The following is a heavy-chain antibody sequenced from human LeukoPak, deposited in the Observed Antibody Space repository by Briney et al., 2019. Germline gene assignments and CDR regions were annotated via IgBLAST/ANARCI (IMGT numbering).Heavy chain of an antibody. J-gene: IGHJ4*02. CDR2: IYHSGST. D-gene: IGHD3-10*01. Sequence: SETLSLTCAVSGDSISGSNWWSWVRQPPGKGLEWIGEIYHSGSTNYNPSLKSRVTISVDKSKNQLSLKLSSVTAADTAVYYCARVAGTFYGEAYFDYWGQGTLVTVSS. CDR3: ARVAGTFYGEAYFDY. V-gene: IGHV4-4*02. CDR1: GDSISGSNW.